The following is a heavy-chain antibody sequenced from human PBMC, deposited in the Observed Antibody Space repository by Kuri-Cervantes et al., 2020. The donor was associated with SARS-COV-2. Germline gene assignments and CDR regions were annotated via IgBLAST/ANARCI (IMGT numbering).Heavy chain of an antibody. Sequence: GGSLRLSCAASGFTFSSYAMSWARQAPGKGLEWVSAISGSGGSTYYADSVKGRFTISRDNSKNSLYLQMNSLRAEDTAVYYCARGIVPAAIRYYYYYYYMDVWGKGTTVTVSS. CDR3: ARGIVPAAIRYYYYYYYMDV. CDR1: GFTFSSYA. D-gene: IGHD2-2*02. CDR2: ISGSGGST. V-gene: IGHV3-23*01. J-gene: IGHJ6*03.